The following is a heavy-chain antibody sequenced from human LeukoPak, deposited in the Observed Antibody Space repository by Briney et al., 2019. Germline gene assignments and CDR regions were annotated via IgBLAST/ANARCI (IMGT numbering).Heavy chain of an antibody. D-gene: IGHD2-15*01. CDR1: GGSISSGGYY. J-gene: IGHJ4*02. CDR2: IYYSGST. V-gene: IGHV4-31*03. CDR3: ASSVVVAALFAD. Sequence: SETLSLTCTVSGGSISSGGYYWSWIRQHPGKGLEWIGYIYYSGSTYYNPSLKSRVSISVDTSKNQFSLKLGSVTAADTAVYYCASSVVVAALFADWGQGTLVTVSS.